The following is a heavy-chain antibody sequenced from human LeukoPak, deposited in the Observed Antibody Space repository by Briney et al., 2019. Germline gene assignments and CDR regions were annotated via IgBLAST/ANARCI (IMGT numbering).Heavy chain of an antibody. J-gene: IGHJ5*02. Sequence: SETLSLTCAVSGGSISSGGYSWSWIRQPPGKGLEWIGYIYHSGSTYYNPSLKSRVTISVDRSKNQFSLKLSSVTAADTAVYYYARVVPAASEWFDPWGQGTLVTVSS. V-gene: IGHV4-30-2*01. CDR1: GGSISSGGYS. D-gene: IGHD2-2*01. CDR3: ARVVPAASEWFDP. CDR2: IYHSGST.